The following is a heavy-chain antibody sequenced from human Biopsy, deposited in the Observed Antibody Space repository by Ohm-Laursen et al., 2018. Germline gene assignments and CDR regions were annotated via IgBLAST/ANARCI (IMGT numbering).Heavy chain of an antibody. CDR3: ARAGVGSDGTDSYYYGMDV. CDR1: GNPFATYP. J-gene: IGHJ6*02. V-gene: IGHV1-46*01. Sequence: ASVKVSCKASGNPFATYPTHWVRQAPGQGLEWMGVISPRCATTSFSQKFQGRITMTRDTSTGTVYMDLNSLGSEDTAVYYCARAGVGSDGTDSYYYGMDVWGPGTTVPVSS. CDR2: ISPRCATT. D-gene: IGHD5-24*01.